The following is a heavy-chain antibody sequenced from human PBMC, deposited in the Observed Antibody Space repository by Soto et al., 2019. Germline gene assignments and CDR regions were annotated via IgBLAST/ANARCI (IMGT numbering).Heavy chain of an antibody. CDR3: ARDKGGGWYYFDS. CDR1: GFTVSDNY. CDR2: LYSAGNA. Sequence: LRLSCAASGFTVSDNYITWVRQAPWKGLEWVSVLYSAGNAYYADSVQGRFTISRDDSKNTLYLQMNRLRAEDTAVYYCARDKGGGWYYFDSWGQGTLVTVS. V-gene: IGHV3-53*01. J-gene: IGHJ4*02. D-gene: IGHD6-19*01.